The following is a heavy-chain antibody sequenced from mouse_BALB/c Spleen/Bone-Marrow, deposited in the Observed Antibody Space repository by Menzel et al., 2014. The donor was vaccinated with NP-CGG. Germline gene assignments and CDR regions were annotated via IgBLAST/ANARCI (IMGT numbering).Heavy chain of an antibody. CDR3: VGGNYGNYVDYFDF. Sequence: VQLKESGGGLVQPGGSLKLSCAASGFTFSNYGMSWVRQTPDKRLELVATINGNGGSTYYPDSVKGRFTISRDTAKNTLYLQMSSLKSEETAMYYCVGGNYGNYVDYFDFWGQGTTLTVSS. D-gene: IGHD2-1*01. J-gene: IGHJ2*01. CDR1: GFTFSNYG. V-gene: IGHV5-6-3*01. CDR2: INGNGGST.